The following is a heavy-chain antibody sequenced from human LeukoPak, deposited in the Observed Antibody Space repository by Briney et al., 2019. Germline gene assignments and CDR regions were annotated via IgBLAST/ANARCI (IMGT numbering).Heavy chain of an antibody. CDR3: AREILRQQLIPSPFDY. CDR1: GFTFSSYS. J-gene: IGHJ4*02. Sequence: GGSLRLSCAASGFTFSSYSMNWVRQAPGKGLEWVSSISSSSSYIYYADSVKGRFTISRDNAKNSLYLQMNSLRAEDTAVYYCAREILRQQLIPSPFDYWGQGTLVTVSS. V-gene: IGHV3-21*01. CDR2: ISSSSSYI. D-gene: IGHD6-13*01.